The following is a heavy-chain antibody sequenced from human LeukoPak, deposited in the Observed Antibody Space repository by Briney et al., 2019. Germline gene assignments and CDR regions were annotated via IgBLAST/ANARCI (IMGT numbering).Heavy chain of an antibody. CDR3: ARGRGYGYGIDY. J-gene: IGHJ4*02. CDR2: VYYGGST. V-gene: IGHV4-61*08. CDR1: GASVSIGGPY. Sequence: PSETLCLTCTVSGASVSIGGPYWSWIRQPPGKELESIAYVYYGGSTYYNPSLQSRVTISVDTSKNQFFLKLRSVAAADTAVYYCARGRGYGYGIDYWGQGTLVTVSS. D-gene: IGHD5-18*01.